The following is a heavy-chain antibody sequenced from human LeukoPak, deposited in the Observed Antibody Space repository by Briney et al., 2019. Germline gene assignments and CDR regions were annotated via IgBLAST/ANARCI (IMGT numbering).Heavy chain of an antibody. J-gene: IGHJ5*02. Sequence: GGSLRLSCAASGFTFSDYYMRWLRQAPGKGVESVSFIRSSGTTIYYSVSVTCRFTISRDNANNSLYLQMHSLRAEDTAVYYCARGPAGDGYNLCGQGTLVTVSS. CDR3: ARGPAGDGYNL. D-gene: IGHD5-24*01. CDR1: GFTFSDYY. V-gene: IGHV3-11*01. CDR2: IRSSGTTI.